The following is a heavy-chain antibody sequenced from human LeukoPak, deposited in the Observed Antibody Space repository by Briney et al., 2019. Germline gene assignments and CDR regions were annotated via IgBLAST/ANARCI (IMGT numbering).Heavy chain of an antibody. J-gene: IGHJ3*02. CDR3: ARSLSGYETDDAFDI. CDR1: GFTFSSHA. D-gene: IGHD2/OR15-2a*01. Sequence: PGGSLRLSCSASGFTFSSHAMTWVRQAPGKGLEWVSVIYSGGSTYYADSVKGRFTISRDNSKNTLYLQMNSLRAEDTAVYYCARSLSGYETDDAFDIWGQGTMVTVSS. V-gene: IGHV3-66*01. CDR2: IYSGGST.